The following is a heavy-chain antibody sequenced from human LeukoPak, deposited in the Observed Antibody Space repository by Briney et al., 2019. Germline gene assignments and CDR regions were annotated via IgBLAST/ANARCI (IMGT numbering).Heavy chain of an antibody. CDR1: GYSFSGHY. J-gene: IGHJ4*02. CDR2: INPNSAAS. V-gene: IGHV1-2*06. D-gene: IGHD3-10*01. CDR3: ARHFYGSRPGAFDY. Sequence: GASVKVSCKASGYSFSGHYIHWVRQAPGQGLEWMGQINPNSAASHYAQKFQDRVTMTSDTSINMAYMELRSLRSDDTAVYYCARHFYGSRPGAFDYWGQGTLITVSS.